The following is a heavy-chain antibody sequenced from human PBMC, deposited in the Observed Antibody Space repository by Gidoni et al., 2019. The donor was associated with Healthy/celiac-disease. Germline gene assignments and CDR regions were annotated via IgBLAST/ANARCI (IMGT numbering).Heavy chain of an antibody. CDR3: ARVVLRYFDWGSNWFDP. CDR1: VGSISSGGYS. V-gene: IGHV4-30-2*01. D-gene: IGHD3-9*01. J-gene: IGHJ5*02. Sequence: QLQLQESGSGLVKPSQTLSLTCAVSVGSISSGGYSWSWIRQPPGKGLEWIGYIYHSGSTYYNPSLKSRVTISVDRSKNQFSLKLSSVTAADTAVYYCARVVLRYFDWGSNWFDPWGQGTLVTVSS. CDR2: IYHSGST.